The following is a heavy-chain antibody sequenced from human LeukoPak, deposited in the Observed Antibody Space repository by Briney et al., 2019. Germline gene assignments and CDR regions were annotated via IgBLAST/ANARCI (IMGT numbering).Heavy chain of an antibody. J-gene: IGHJ4*02. CDR2: IKQDGSEK. Sequence: PGGSLRLSCAASGFTFSSYWMSWVRQAPGKGLEWAANIKQDGSEKYYVDSVKGRFTISRDNAKNSLYLQMNSLRAEDTAVYYCASMGSYGQPLFDYWGQGTLVTVSS. CDR1: GFTFSSYW. CDR3: ASMGSYGQPLFDY. D-gene: IGHD5-18*01. V-gene: IGHV3-7*03.